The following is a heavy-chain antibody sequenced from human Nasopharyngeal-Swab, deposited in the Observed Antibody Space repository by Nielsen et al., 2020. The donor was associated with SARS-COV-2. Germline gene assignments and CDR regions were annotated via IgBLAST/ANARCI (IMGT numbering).Heavy chain of an antibody. D-gene: IGHD3-10*01. V-gene: IGHV3-72*01. Sequence: GGSLRLSCAASGFTFNDHYMEWVRQAPGKGLDWVGRSRNKVHGYITEYAASMEGRFTISRDDSRNSLYLQMNSLKSGDTALYYCTVWFGGRAVHWGQGTLVTVSS. J-gene: IGHJ4*02. CDR2: SRNKVHGYIT. CDR3: TVWFGGRAVH. CDR1: GFTFNDHY.